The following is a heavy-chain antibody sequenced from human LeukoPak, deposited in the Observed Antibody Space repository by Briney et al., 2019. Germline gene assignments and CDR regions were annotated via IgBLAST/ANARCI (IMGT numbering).Heavy chain of an antibody. V-gene: IGHV4-34*01. CDR1: GASFSGYS. Sequence: PSETLSLTCSVYGASFSGYSWSWIRQPPGKGLEWIGEINYNGSTNYNPSLKSRVTISGDTSKNQFSLRLSSATAADTAVYYCAGGNWFDPWGQGTLVTVSS. J-gene: IGHJ5*02. CDR3: AGGNWFDP. CDR2: INYNGST.